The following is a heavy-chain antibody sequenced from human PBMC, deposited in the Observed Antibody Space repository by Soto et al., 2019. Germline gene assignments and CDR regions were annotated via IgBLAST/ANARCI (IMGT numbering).Heavy chain of an antibody. D-gene: IGHD6-13*01. CDR3: ARRERAAGTDWWFDP. CDR2: IYYSGST. V-gene: IGHV4-39*01. J-gene: IGHJ5*02. CDR1: GGSISSSSFH. Sequence: QLQLQESGPGLVKPSETLSLTCTVSGGSISSSSFHWGWIRQPPGKGQEWIGSIYYSGSTYYSPSLKSRVTISVDTSKNQFSLKLSSVTAAYTAVYYCARRERAAGTDWWFDPWGQGTLITVSP.